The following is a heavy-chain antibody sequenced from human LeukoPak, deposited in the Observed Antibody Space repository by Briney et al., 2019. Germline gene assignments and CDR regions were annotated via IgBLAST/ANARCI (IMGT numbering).Heavy chain of an antibody. J-gene: IGHJ4*02. CDR3: ARGRYYLDS. Sequence: PGASLRLSCAASGFTFSTYWMHWVRQAPGKGLVWVSRFNSDGRSAYYADSVKGRFTITRDNAKNTLYLQMNSLRAEDTAVYYCARGRYYLDSWGQGTLVTVSS. V-gene: IGHV3-74*01. CDR1: GFTFSTYW. D-gene: IGHD2-8*01. CDR2: FNSDGRSA.